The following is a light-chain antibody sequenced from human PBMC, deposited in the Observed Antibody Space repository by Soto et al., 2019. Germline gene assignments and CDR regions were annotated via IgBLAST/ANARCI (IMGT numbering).Light chain of an antibody. J-gene: IGLJ1*01. CDR2: DVT. CDR1: SSDVGGYNY. V-gene: IGLV2-14*01. CDR3: SSYTSSSTLYV. Sequence: QPALPQPASVSGSPGQSITISCTGTSSDVGGYNYVSWYQQHPGKAPKLMIYDVTNRPSGVSNRFSGSKSGNTASLTISGLQAEDEADYYCSSYTSSSTLYVFGTGTKVTVL.